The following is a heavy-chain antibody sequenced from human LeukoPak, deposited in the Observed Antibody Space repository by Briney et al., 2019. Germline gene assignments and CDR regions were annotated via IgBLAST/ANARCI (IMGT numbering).Heavy chain of an antibody. CDR2: ISGSGGST. CDR1: GFTFSSYG. D-gene: IGHD5-24*01. Sequence: GGSLRLSCAASGFTFSSYGMHWVRQAPGKGLEWVSGISGSGGSTYYADSVKGRFTISRDNSKNTLYLQMNSLRAEDTAVYYCAKDPERWLQLRLGFSDWGQGTLVTVSS. V-gene: IGHV3-23*01. J-gene: IGHJ1*01. CDR3: AKDPERWLQLRLGFSD.